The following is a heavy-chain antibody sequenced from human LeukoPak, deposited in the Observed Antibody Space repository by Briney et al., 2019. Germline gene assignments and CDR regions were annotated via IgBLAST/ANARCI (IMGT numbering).Heavy chain of an antibody. D-gene: IGHD4-17*01. Sequence: SETLSLTCAVYGGSFSGYYWSWIRQPPGKGLEWIGEINHSGSTNYNPSLKSRVTISVDTSKNQFSLKLSSVTTADTAVYYCARPDYGISPWGQGTLVTVSS. CDR2: INHSGST. V-gene: IGHV4-34*01. CDR1: GGSFSGYY. CDR3: ARPDYGISP. J-gene: IGHJ5*02.